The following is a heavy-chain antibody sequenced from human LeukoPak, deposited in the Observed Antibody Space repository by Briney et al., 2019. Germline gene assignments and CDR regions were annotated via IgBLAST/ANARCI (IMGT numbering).Heavy chain of an antibody. Sequence: ASVKVSCKASGYTFTNYGISWVQQAPGQGLEWMGWISAYNGDTDYAQKLQGRVTMTTDTSTSTAYMDLRSLRSDDTAVYYCAITKSSLAGYSSDWYLGYWGQGTLVTVSS. CDR3: AITKSSLAGYSSDWYLGY. J-gene: IGHJ4*02. CDR1: GYTFTNYG. V-gene: IGHV1-18*01. D-gene: IGHD6-19*01. CDR2: ISAYNGDT.